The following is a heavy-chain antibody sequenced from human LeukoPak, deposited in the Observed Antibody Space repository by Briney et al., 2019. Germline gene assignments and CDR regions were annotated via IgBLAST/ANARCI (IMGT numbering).Heavy chain of an antibody. CDR3: ARDIVRDDILTGYYLFDY. Sequence: GGSLRLSCAASGFTFSSYSMNWVRQAPGKGLEWVSSISSSSSYIYYADSVKGRFTISRDNAKNSLYLQMNSLRAEDTAVCYCARDIVRDDILTGYYLFDYWGQGTLVTVSS. D-gene: IGHD3-9*01. CDR1: GFTFSSYS. V-gene: IGHV3-21*01. CDR2: ISSSSSYI. J-gene: IGHJ4*02.